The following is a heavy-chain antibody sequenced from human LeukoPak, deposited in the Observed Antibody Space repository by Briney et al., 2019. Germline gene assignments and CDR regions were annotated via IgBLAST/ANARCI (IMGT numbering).Heavy chain of an antibody. Sequence: SETLSLTCTVSGVSISSYYWSWIRQPPGKGLEWIGYIYYSGSTNYSPSLQSRVTISLDTSKNQFSLKLSSVTAADTAVYYCARHDGSSWYYAFDVWGQGTMVTVSS. D-gene: IGHD6-13*01. J-gene: IGHJ3*01. CDR3: ARHDGSSWYYAFDV. V-gene: IGHV4-59*08. CDR2: IYYSGST. CDR1: GVSISSYY.